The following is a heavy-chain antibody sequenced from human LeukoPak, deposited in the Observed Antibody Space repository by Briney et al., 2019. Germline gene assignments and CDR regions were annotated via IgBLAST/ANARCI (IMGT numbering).Heavy chain of an antibody. V-gene: IGHV4-61*02. D-gene: IGHD2-8*01. CDR1: GDSISSGRCY. CDR3: ARAVTTRYCTNGVCSRLDY. CDR2: IYTSGST. J-gene: IGHJ4*02. Sequence: PSETLSLTCTVSGDSISSGRCYWSWIRQPAGKGLEWIGRIYTSGSTNYNPSLESRVTISVDTSKNQFSLKLSSVTAADTAVYYCARAVTTRYCTNGVCSRLDYWGQGTLVTVSS.